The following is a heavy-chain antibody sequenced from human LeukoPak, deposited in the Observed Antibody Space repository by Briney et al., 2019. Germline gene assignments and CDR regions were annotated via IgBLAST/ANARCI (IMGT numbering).Heavy chain of an antibody. CDR1: GFTFTNYA. CDR3: AKGLRTGVGPYMGYHYYMDV. V-gene: IGHV3-23*01. Sequence: GGSLRLSCAASGFTFTNYAMSWVRQAPGKGLEWVSAISGSGGGTYYADSVKGRFTISRDNSKNTLYLQMNSLRAEDTAVYYCAKGLRTGVGPYMGYHYYMDVWGKGATVTVSS. J-gene: IGHJ6*03. D-gene: IGHD3-16*01. CDR2: ISGSGGGT.